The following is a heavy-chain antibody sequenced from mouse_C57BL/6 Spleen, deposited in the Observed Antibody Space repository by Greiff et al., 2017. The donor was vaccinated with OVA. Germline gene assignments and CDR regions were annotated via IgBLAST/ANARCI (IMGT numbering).Heavy chain of an antibody. V-gene: IGHV1-7*01. Sequence: QVQLQQSGAELAKPGASVKLSCKASGYTFTSYWMHWVKQRPGQGLEWIGYINPSSGYTKYNQKFKDKATLTADKSSSPAYMQLSSLTYEDSAVYYCARGGQLRRDAMDYWGQGTSVTVSS. CDR2: INPSSGYT. CDR1: GYTFTSYW. D-gene: IGHD3-2*02. CDR3: ARGGQLRRDAMDY. J-gene: IGHJ4*01.